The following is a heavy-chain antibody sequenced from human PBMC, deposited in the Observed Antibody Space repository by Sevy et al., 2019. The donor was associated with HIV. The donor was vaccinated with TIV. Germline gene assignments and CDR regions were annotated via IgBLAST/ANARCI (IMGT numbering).Heavy chain of an antibody. CDR2: VCISGPNT. CDR3: AKEGTQLSDWYGELDY. CDR1: GFTFGNYA. V-gene: IGHV3-23*01. J-gene: IGHJ4*02. Sequence: GGFLRLSCAASGFTFGNYAMSWVRQAPGKGLEWVSSVCISGPNTYYADSVKGRFTTSRDNSKNVMYLQMNSLRAEDTAVYYCAKEGTQLSDWYGELDYWGQGSLVTVSS. D-gene: IGHD6-19*01.